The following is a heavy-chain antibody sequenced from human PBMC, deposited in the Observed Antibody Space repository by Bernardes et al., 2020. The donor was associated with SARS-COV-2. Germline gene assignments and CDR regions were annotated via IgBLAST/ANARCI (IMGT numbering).Heavy chain of an antibody. CDR3: GRDRDQRDLNFLAH. Sequence: ASVKVSCKASGYTFTSDGISWVRQAPGQGLEWIGWISGKKLNTNYAQKFQGRVTMTADTSTSTAYMELMDLRSDDTAVYFCGRDRDQRDLNFLAHWGQGTLVTVSS. CDR2: ISGKKLNT. CDR1: GYTFTSDG. V-gene: IGHV1-18*04. D-gene: IGHD6-25*01. J-gene: IGHJ4*02.